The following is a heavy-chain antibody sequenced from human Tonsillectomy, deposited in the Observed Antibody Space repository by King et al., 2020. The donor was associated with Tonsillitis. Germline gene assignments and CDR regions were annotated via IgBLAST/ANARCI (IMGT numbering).Heavy chain of an antibody. D-gene: IGHD4-17*01. V-gene: IGHV3-33*05. J-gene: IGHJ4*02. CDR1: GFTFSNYS. CDR2: ISHDGSNK. CDR3: ARWHGDYEDYFDY. Sequence: QLVQSGGGVVQPGRSLRLSCTASGFTFSNYSMHWVRQAPGKGLEWVAVISHDGSNKYYADSVKGRFTISRDNSKNMLYLQMSSLRADDTAVYYCARWHGDYEDYFDYWGQGTLVTVSS.